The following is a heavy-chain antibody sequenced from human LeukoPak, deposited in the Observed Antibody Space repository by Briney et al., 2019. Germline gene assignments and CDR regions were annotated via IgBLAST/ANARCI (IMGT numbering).Heavy chain of an antibody. CDR2: IYYSGST. CDR3: ARGGSGSYYAIYYMDV. D-gene: IGHD3-10*01. V-gene: IGHV4-31*03. J-gene: IGHJ6*03. Sequence: PSQTLSLTCTVSGGPLSSGCYYWSWIRQPPGKGLEWIEYIYYSGSTYYNPSLKSRVNISVDTSKNQFSLKLSSVTAAETAVYFCARGGSGSYYAIYYMDVWGKGTTVTVSS. CDR1: GGPLSSGCYY.